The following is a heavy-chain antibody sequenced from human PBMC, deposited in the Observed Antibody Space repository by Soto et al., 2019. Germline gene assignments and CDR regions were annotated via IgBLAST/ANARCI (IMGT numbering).Heavy chain of an antibody. CDR3: ARHYHDSSGLPPPQLDY. J-gene: IGHJ4*02. D-gene: IGHD3-22*01. Sequence: PGESLKISCKGSGYSFTSYWIGWVRQMPGKGLEWMGIIYPGDSDTRYSPSFQGQVTISADKSISTAYLQWSSLKASDTAMYYCARHYHDSSGLPPPQLDYWGQGTLVTVSS. CDR1: GYSFTSYW. V-gene: IGHV5-51*01. CDR2: IYPGDSDT.